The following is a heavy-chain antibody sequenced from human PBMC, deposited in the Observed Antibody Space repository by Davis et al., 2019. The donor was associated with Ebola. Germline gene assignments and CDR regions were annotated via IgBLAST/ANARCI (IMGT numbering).Heavy chain of an antibody. Sequence: SETLSLTCAVYGGSFSGYYWSWIRQPPGKGLEWIGEINHSGSTNYNPSLKSRVTISVDTSKNQFSLKLSSVTAADTAVYYWARNRIAGSSSFYYYYGMDVWGQGTTVTVSS. D-gene: IGHD6-6*01. CDR1: GGSFSGYY. J-gene: IGHJ6*02. CDR2: INHSGST. CDR3: ARNRIAGSSSFYYYYGMDV. V-gene: IGHV4-34*01.